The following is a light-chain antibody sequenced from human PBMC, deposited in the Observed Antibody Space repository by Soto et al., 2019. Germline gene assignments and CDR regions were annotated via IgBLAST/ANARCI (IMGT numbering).Light chain of an antibody. J-gene: IGKJ1*01. Sequence: PGERATLSCRASQSVTNSLAWYQQKPGQAPRLLVYDASNRATGIPTRFSGSGSGTEFTLTISRLEPEDFAVYYCQQYGSSTRTFGQGTKVDIK. CDR3: QQYGSSTRT. CDR2: DAS. V-gene: IGKV3-20*01. CDR1: QSVTNS.